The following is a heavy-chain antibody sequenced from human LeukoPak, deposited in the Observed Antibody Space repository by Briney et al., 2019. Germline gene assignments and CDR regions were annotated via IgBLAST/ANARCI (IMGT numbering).Heavy chain of an antibody. J-gene: IGHJ4*02. V-gene: IGHV3-20*04. Sequence: PGGSLRLSCAASGFTFSSYSMNWVRQAPGKGLEWVSGINWNGDSRGYAESVKGRFTISRDNAKNSLYLQMNSLRAEDTALYYCVRATIYSWGIFDSWGQGTLVTVSS. CDR1: GFTFSSYS. CDR2: INWNGDSR. CDR3: VRATIYSWGIFDS. D-gene: IGHD3-16*01.